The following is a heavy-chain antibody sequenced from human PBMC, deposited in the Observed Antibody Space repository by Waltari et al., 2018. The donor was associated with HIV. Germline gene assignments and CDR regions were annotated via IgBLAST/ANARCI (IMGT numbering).Heavy chain of an antibody. CDR2: IIPILGIA. CDR3: ARGLRWDGMDV. J-gene: IGHJ6*02. D-gene: IGHD4-17*01. Sequence: QVQLVQSGAEVKKPGSSVNASCTASGGPFSSYATSRLRQAPGQGLEWMGRIIPILGIANYAQKFQGRVTITADKSTSTAYMELSSLRSEDTAVYYCARGLRWDGMDVWGQGTTVTVSS. CDR1: GGPFSSYA. V-gene: IGHV1-69*04.